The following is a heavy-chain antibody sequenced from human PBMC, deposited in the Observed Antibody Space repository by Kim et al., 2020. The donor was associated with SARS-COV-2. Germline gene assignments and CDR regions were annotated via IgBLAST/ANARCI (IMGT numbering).Heavy chain of an antibody. CDR2: ISAYNGNT. CDR3: ARDGVYYDKRDWEPFDI. J-gene: IGHJ3*02. D-gene: IGHD3-22*01. CDR1: GYTFTSYG. V-gene: IGHV1-18*01. Sequence: ASVKVSCKASGYTFTSYGISWVRQAPGQGLEWMGWISAYNGNTNYAQKLQGRVTMTTDTSTSTAYMELRSLRSDDTAVYYCARDGVYYDKRDWEPFDIWGQGTMVTVSS.